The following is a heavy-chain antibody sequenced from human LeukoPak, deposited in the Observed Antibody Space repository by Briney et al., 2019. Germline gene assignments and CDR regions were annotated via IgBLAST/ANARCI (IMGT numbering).Heavy chain of an antibody. CDR1: GYTFTSYG. CDR3: ARDLSTSGP. V-gene: IGHV1-18*01. J-gene: IGHJ3*01. Sequence: ASVKVSCKASGYTFTSYGISWVRQAPGQGLEWMGWISAYNGNTNYAQKLQGRVTITTDTSTSTAYMELSRLRSDDTAVYYCARDLSTSGPWGQGTMVTVSS. D-gene: IGHD6-25*01. CDR2: ISAYNGNT.